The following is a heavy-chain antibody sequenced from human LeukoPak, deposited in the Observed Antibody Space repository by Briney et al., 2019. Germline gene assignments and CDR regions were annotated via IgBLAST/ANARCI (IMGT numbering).Heavy chain of an antibody. J-gene: IGHJ4*02. D-gene: IGHD5-24*01. Sequence: GGSLRLSCAASGFTFSSNVMSWVRRAPGKGLEWVSSITGSGGSIYYADSVKGRFTSSRDNSKNTLYLQMNSLRAEDTAVYYCAKDRSGATIDLIDYWGQGTLVTVSS. V-gene: IGHV3-23*01. CDR2: ITGSGGSI. CDR1: GFTFSSNV. CDR3: AKDRSGATIDLIDY.